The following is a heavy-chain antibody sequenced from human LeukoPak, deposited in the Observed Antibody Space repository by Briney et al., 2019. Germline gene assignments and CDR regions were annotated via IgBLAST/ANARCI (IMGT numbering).Heavy chain of an antibody. CDR2: IYYSGST. CDR1: GGSISSYY. CDR3: ARQEMGYSSSWYFDY. V-gene: IGHV4-59*08. Sequence: SETLSLTCTVSGGSISSYYWSWIRQPPGKGLEWIGYIYYSGSTNYNPSLKSRVTISVDTSKNQFSLRLSSVTAADTAVYYCARQEMGYSSSWYFDYWGQGTLVTVSS. D-gene: IGHD6-13*01. J-gene: IGHJ4*02.